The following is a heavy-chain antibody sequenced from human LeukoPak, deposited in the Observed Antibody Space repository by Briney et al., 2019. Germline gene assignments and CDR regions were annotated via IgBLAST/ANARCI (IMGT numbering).Heavy chain of an antibody. J-gene: IGHJ6*02. V-gene: IGHV3-23*01. D-gene: IGHD3-10*01. CDR2: ISGSGDST. Sequence: GGSLRLSCAASGFTSSNYWMSWVRQAPGKGLEWVSVISGSGDSTYYADSVKGRFTISRDNSKNTLYLQMNSLRAEDTAVYYCAKDYGSGSWSGYYYYGMDVWGQGTTVTVSS. CDR3: AKDYGSGSWSGYYYYGMDV. CDR1: GFTSSNYW.